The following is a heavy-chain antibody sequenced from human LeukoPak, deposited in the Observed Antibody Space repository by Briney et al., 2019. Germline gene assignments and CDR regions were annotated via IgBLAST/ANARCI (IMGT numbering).Heavy chain of an antibody. CDR2: ISGSGGST. V-gene: IGHV3-23*01. CDR1: GFTFSSYA. Sequence: GGSLRLSCAASGFTFSSYAMSWVRRAPGKGLEWVSAISGSGGSTYYADSVKGRFTISRDNSKNTLYMQMNSLRAEDAAVYYCAKVTSSGWYGAFDIWGQGTMVTVSS. D-gene: IGHD6-19*01. CDR3: AKVTSSGWYGAFDI. J-gene: IGHJ3*02.